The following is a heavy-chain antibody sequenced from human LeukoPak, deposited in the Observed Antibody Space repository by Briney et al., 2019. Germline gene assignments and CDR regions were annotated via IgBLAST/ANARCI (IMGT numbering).Heavy chain of an antibody. CDR3: ARRQGGTLRYFDY. J-gene: IGHJ4*02. Sequence: SETLSLTCAVYGGSFSGYYWSWIRQPPGKGLEWIGEINHSGSTNYNPSLKSRVTISVDTSKNQFSLKLSSVTAADTAVYYCARRQGGTLRYFDYWGQGTLVTVSS. CDR2: INHSGST. D-gene: IGHD3-16*01. V-gene: IGHV4-34*01. CDR1: GGSFSGYY.